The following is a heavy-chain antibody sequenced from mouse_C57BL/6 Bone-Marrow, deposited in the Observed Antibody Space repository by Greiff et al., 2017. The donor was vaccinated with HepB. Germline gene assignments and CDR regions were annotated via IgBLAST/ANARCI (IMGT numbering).Heavy chain of an antibody. Sequence: EVQLQQSGTVLARPGASVKMSCKTSGYTFTSYWMHWVKQRPGQGLEWIGAIYPGNSDTSYNQKFKGKAKLTAVTSASTAYMELSSLTNEDSAVYYCTRDYYGSSLAWFAYWGQGTLVTVSA. D-gene: IGHD1-1*01. CDR1: GYTFTSYW. CDR2: IYPGNSDT. V-gene: IGHV1-5*01. J-gene: IGHJ3*01. CDR3: TRDYYGSSLAWFAY.